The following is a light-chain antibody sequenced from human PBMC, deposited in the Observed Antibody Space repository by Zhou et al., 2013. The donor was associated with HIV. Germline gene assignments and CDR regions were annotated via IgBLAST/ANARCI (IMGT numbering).Light chain of an antibody. Sequence: DIQMTQSPSTLSASIGDRVTITCRASQSLNSWLAWYQQKPGKAPKLLISKASHLESGVPSRFSGSGSGTEFTLTISRLEPEDFAVYFCQQYSSSPFTFGPGTKVDVK. J-gene: IGKJ3*01. CDR2: KAS. V-gene: IGKV1-5*03. CDR1: QSLNSW. CDR3: QQYSSSPFT.